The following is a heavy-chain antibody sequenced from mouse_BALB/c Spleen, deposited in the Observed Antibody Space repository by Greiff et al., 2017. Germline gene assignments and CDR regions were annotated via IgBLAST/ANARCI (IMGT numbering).Heavy chain of an antibody. CDR3: ARTGAGYYVWYFDV. CDR1: GYTFTDYA. Sequence: VQGVESGAELVRPGVSVKISCKGSGYTFTDYAMHWVKQSHAKSLEWIGVISTYYGDASYNQKFKGKATMTVDKSSSTAYMELARLTSEDSAIYYCARTGAGYYVWYFDVWGAGTTVTVSS. J-gene: IGHJ1*01. V-gene: IGHV1S137*01. CDR2: ISTYYGDA. D-gene: IGHD2-3*01.